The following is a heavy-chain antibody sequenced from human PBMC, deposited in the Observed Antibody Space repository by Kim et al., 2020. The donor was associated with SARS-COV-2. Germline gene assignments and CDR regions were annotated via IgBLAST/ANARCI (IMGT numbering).Heavy chain of an antibody. CDR2: ISWNSGGI. CDR3: AKGGGSSWHGTYGMDV. V-gene: IGHV3-9*01. J-gene: IGHJ6*02. Sequence: GGSLRLSCAASGFTFDDYAMHWVRQAPGKGLEWVAGISWNSGGIGYADYVKGRFTISRDNAKNSLYVQMNSLRGEDTALYHCAKGGGSSWHGTYGMDVWGQGTTVTVSS. CDR1: GFTFDDYA. D-gene: IGHD6-13*01.